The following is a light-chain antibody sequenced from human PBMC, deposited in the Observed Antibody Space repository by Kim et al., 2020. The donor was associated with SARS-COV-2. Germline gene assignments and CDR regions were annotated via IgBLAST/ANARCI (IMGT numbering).Light chain of an antibody. V-gene: IGKV1-27*01. J-gene: IGKJ1*01. CDR3: QKYNSAPWT. Sequence: ASRGDRVTITCRASQDISNSLAWYQQKPGKVPQLLIYAASILQSGVPSRFSGSGYGTDFTLTISGLQPEDVATYYCQKYNSAPWTFGQGTKVDIK. CDR1: QDISNS. CDR2: AAS.